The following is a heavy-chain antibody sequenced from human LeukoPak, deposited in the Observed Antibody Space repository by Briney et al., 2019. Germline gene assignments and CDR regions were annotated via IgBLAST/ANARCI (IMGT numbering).Heavy chain of an antibody. D-gene: IGHD2-21*01. J-gene: IGHJ6*02. CDR3: AKDSGGDSPHYYYYGMDV. CDR1: GFTFDDYA. CDR2: ISWDGGST. V-gene: IGHV3-43D*03. Sequence: GGSLRLSCAASGFTFDDYAMHWVRQAPGKGLEWVSLISWDGGSTYYADSVKGRFTISRDNSKNSLYLQMNSLRAEDTALYYCAKDSGGDSPHYYYYGMDVWGQGTTVTVSS.